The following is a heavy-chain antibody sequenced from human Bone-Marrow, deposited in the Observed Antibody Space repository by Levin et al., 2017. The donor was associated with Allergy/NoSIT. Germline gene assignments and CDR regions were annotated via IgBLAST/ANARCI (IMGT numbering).Heavy chain of an antibody. CDR3: ARDLSSPWAD. CDR2: ISSSSSYI. Sequence: GASVKVSCAASGFIFSSYSMNWVRQAPGKGLEWVSSISSSSSYIYYGDSVKGRFTISRDNAKNSLYLQMNSLRAEDTAVYYCARDLSSPWADWGQGTLVTVSS. V-gene: IGHV3-21*01. D-gene: IGHD6-19*01. CDR1: GFIFSSYS. J-gene: IGHJ4*02.